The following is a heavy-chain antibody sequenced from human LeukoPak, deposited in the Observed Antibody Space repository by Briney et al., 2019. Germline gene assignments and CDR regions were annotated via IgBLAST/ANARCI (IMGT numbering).Heavy chain of an antibody. Sequence: GRSLRLSCAASGFTFSSYSMNWVRQAPGKGLEWVSSISSSSSYIYYADSVKGRFTISRDNAKNSLYLQMNSLRAEDTAVYYCARSGYSSGWYVHTALDVWGQGTTVTVSS. CDR1: GFTFSSYS. CDR2: ISSSSSYI. D-gene: IGHD6-19*01. V-gene: IGHV3-21*01. CDR3: ARSGYSSGWYVHTALDV. J-gene: IGHJ6*02.